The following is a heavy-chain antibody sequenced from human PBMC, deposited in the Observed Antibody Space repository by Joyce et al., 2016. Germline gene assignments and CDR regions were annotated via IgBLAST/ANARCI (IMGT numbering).Heavy chain of an antibody. CDR3: ARGVLS. D-gene: IGHD5/OR15-5a*01. CDR1: GFTVSSNY. CDR2: LYSGGDR. V-gene: IGHV3-53*01. J-gene: IGHJ5*02. Sequence: EVQLVESGGDLIRPGGSLRLSCAASGFTVSSNYMTGVRQAPGKGLEWVSVLYSGGDRFYADSVKGRFTISRVSSTNTLYLQMNNLKVDDTAVYFCARGVLSWGQGTLVTVAS.